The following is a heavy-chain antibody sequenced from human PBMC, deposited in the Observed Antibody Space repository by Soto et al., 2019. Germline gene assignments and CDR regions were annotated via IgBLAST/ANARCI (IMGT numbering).Heavy chain of an antibody. V-gene: IGHV3-30*18. Sequence: QVQLVESEGGVVQPGRSLRLSCTASGFTFSNYGMHWVRQAPGKGLEWVTVISYDGNVAYYADSVKGRFTSSIDNSKNTLYLQMNSLRTEDTAVYYCAKEGPITNWYFDYWGQGTLVTVSS. CDR1: GFTFSNYG. D-gene: IGHD1-1*01. J-gene: IGHJ4*02. CDR3: AKEGPITNWYFDY. CDR2: ISYDGNVA.